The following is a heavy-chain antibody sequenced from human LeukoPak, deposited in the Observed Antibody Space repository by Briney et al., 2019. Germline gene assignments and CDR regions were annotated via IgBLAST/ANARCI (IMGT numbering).Heavy chain of an antibody. D-gene: IGHD3-10*01. CDR3: ARGKRFGELFYFDY. J-gene: IGHJ4*02. CDR1: GFTFSSYC. Sequence: PGGSLRLSCAASGFTFSSYCMSWVRQAPGRGLEWGVNIKQNGSEKYYVDSGKGRFTISRDNAKNSLYLQMNSLRAEDTAIYYCARGKRFGELFYFDYWGQGTLVTVSS. CDR2: IKQNGSEK. V-gene: IGHV3-7*01.